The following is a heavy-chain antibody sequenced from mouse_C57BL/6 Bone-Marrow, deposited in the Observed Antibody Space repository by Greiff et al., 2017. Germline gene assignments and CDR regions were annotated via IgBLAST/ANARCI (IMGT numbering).Heavy chain of an antibody. CDR2: IDPSDSYT. CDR1: GYTFTSYW. V-gene: IGHV1-59*01. J-gene: IGHJ3*01. D-gene: IGHD2-4*01. Sequence: QVQLQQPGAELVRPGTSVKLSCKASGYTFTSYWMHWVKQRPGQGLEWIGVIDPSDSYTNYNQKFKGKATLTVDTSSSTAYMQLSSLTSEDSAVYYCARSDYDYDEGWGQGTLVTVSA. CDR3: ARSDYDYDEG.